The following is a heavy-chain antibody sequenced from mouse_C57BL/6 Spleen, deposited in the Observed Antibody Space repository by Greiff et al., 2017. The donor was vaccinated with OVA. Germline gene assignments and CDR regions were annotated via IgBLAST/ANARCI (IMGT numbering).Heavy chain of an antibody. Sequence: QVQLQQSGAELVRPGASVTLSCKASGYTFTDYEMHWVKQTPVHGLEWIGAIDPETGGTAYNQKFKGKAILTADKSSSTAYMELRSLTSEDSAVYYCTREGDYDGWAMDYWGQGTSVTVSS. V-gene: IGHV1-15*01. CDR2: IDPETGGT. CDR1: GYTFTDYE. D-gene: IGHD2-4*01. CDR3: TREGDYDGWAMDY. J-gene: IGHJ4*01.